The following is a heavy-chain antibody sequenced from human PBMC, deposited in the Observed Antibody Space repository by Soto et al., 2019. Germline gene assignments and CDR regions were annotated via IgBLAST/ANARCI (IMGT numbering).Heavy chain of an antibody. CDR1: GYTFTSYG. CDR2: ISAYNGNT. CDR3: ARDRSIAAAGTASNYYYYYGMDV. V-gene: IGHV1-18*01. D-gene: IGHD6-13*01. J-gene: IGHJ6*02. Sequence: ASVKVSCKASGYTFTSYGISWVRQAPGQGLEWMGWISAYNGNTNYAQKLQGRVTMTTDTSTSTAYMELRSLRSDDTAVYYCARDRSIAAAGTASNYYYYYGMDVWGQGTTVTVSS.